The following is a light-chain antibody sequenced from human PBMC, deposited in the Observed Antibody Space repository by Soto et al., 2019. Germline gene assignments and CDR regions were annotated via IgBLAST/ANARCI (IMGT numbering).Light chain of an antibody. Sequence: EIVLTQSPATLSLSPGEXATLXCRASQSVSSYLAWYQQKPGQAPRLLIYDASNRATGIPARFSGSGSGTDFTLTISSLEPEDFAVYYCQHRSNWPPYTFGQGTKLEIK. CDR1: QSVSSY. J-gene: IGKJ2*01. V-gene: IGKV3-11*01. CDR2: DAS. CDR3: QHRSNWPPYT.